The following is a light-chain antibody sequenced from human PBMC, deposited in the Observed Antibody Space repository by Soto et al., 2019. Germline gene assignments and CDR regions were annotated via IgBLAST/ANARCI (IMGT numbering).Light chain of an antibody. J-gene: IGKJ2*01. Sequence: ENVLTQSPGTLSLSPGERATLSCRASQTVTNSFFAWYQQKPGQAPRLLIYGICSKATGIPDRFSGSGSGTDFMFTISRREPEDFVVYFCQRYSSLPPTFGQGTKLEVK. CDR1: QTVTNSF. CDR2: GIC. CDR3: QRYSSLPPT. V-gene: IGKV3-20*01.